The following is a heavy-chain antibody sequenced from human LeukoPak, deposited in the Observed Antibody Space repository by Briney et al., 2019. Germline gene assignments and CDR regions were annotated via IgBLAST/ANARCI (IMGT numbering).Heavy chain of an antibody. Sequence: VGSLRLSCAASGFSFNDFAMSWVRQAPGKGLECVSVIISRGGGTYSADSVKARFTISRDNSKNTLYLQMNSLTADDTAVYYCARGHSDYGTGFDLWGQGTLVTVPS. CDR3: ARGHSDYGTGFDL. CDR2: IISRGGGT. D-gene: IGHD4-17*01. J-gene: IGHJ4*02. CDR1: GFSFNDFA. V-gene: IGHV3-23*01.